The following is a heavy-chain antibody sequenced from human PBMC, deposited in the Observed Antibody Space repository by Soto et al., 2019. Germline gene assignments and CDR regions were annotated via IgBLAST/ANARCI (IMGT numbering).Heavy chain of an antibody. CDR3: ARELKAGGHFGMDV. Sequence: QVQLVQSGAEVKEPGSSVKVACQASGGAFSTYAISWVRHAPGQGLEWMGGVIPLFGTSNYLPKFQGRVSIAADRSTETVYMELSRLRFDDTAVYFCARELKAGGHFGMDVWGQGTTVTVSS. J-gene: IGHJ6*02. D-gene: IGHD3-16*01. CDR2: VIPLFGTS. CDR1: GGAFSTYA. V-gene: IGHV1-69*06.